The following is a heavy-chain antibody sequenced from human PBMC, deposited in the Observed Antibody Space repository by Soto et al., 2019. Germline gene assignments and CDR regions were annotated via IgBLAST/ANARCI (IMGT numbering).Heavy chain of an antibody. D-gene: IGHD3-10*01. CDR3: TTLFRPSEF. CDR1: GLTFTNAW. J-gene: IGHJ4*02. Sequence: GGSLRLSCAASGLTFTNAWMNWVRQAPGKGLEWVGLIKSQTDGGTIDFAAPVKGRFTISRDDSKNTLYLQMNSLKTEDTAVYYCTTLFRPSEFWGQGTLVTVSS. V-gene: IGHV3-15*07. CDR2: IKSQTDGGTI.